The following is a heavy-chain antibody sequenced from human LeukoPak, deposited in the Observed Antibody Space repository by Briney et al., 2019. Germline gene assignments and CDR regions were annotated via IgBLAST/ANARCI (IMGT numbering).Heavy chain of an antibody. Sequence: GGSLRLSCAASGFTFSSYGMHWVRQAPGKGLEWVAFIRYDGSNKYYADSVKGRFTISRDNSKNTLYLQMNSLRAEDTAVYYWPKDGVLVGAPGVFDFGGQGKMVTVSS. CDR3: PKDGVLVGAPGVFDF. CDR1: GFTFSSYG. V-gene: IGHV3-30*02. CDR2: IRYDGSNK. D-gene: IGHD1-26*01. J-gene: IGHJ3*01.